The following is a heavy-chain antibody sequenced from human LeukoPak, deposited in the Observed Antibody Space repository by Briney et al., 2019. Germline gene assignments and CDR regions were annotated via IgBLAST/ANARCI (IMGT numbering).Heavy chain of an antibody. J-gene: IGHJ4*02. Sequence: SVKVSCKASGGTFSSYAISWVRQAPGQGLEWMGGIIPIFGTANYAQKFQGRVTITADESTSTAYMELSSLRSEDTAVYYCARAYYYDSSGYYPPDYWGQGTPVTVSS. D-gene: IGHD3-22*01. CDR2: IIPIFGTA. V-gene: IGHV1-69*13. CDR1: GGTFSSYA. CDR3: ARAYYYDSSGYYPPDY.